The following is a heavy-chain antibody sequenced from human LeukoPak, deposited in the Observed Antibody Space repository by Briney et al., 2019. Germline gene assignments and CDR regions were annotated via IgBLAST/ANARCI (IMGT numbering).Heavy chain of an antibody. D-gene: IGHD3-3*01. CDR3: AKGLLRFLEWTFDP. J-gene: IGHJ5*02. V-gene: IGHV3-30*02. CDR1: GFTFSSYG. CDR2: IRFDGSNK. Sequence: PGGSLRLSCAASGFTFSSYGMHWVRQAPGKGLEWVAFIRFDGSNKYYADSLKGRFTISRDNSKNTVYLQMNSLRAEDTAVYYCAKGLLRFLEWTFDPWGQGTLVTVSS.